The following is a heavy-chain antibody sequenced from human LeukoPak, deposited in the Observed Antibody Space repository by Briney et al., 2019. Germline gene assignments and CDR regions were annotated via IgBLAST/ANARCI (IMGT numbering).Heavy chain of an antibody. Sequence: PSETLSLTCTVSGGSISSNYWSWIRQPAGKGLEWIGHIYSSENTYYSPSLRSRVTVSLDTSKNQIFLKMNSVTAADTAVYYCARGGYHYDTGGFYHFDHWGQGILVTVSS. D-gene: IGHD3-22*01. J-gene: IGHJ4*02. CDR3: ARGGYHYDTGGFYHFDH. V-gene: IGHV4-4*07. CDR2: IYSSENT. CDR1: GGSISSNY.